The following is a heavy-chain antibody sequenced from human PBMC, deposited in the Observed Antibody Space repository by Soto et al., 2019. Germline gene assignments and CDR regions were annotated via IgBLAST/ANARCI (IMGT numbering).Heavy chain of an antibody. D-gene: IGHD3-16*01. CDR2: IYWDDDR. Sequence: QITVKESGPTLVKPTQTLTLTCTLSGFSLSTTPVGVAWIRKPPGKALEWLALIYWDDDRRYIPSLKNRLTITKDTSVGQVVLTMTNMDPVDTATYYCAQITPCDFRGYYFDYWGPGILVTVSS. CDR1: GFSLSTTPVG. CDR3: AQITPCDFRGYYFDY. V-gene: IGHV2-5*02. J-gene: IGHJ4*02.